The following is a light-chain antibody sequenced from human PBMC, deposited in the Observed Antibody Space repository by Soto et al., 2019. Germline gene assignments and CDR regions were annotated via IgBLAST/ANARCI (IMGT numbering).Light chain of an antibody. CDR3: AAWDDSLNGLV. V-gene: IGLV1-44*01. CDR1: SSNIGSHT. CDR2: NNN. Sequence: QSVLTQPPSASGTPGQRVTISCSGSSSNIGSHTVNWYQQLPGTAPRLLIYNNNQRPSGVPDRFSGSKSGTSASLGISGLQSEYEADYYCAAWDDSLNGLVFGGGTKLTVL. J-gene: IGLJ2*01.